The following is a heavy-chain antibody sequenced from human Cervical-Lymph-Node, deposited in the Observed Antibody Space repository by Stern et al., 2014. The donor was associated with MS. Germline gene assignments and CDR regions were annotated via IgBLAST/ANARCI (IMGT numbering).Heavy chain of an antibody. Sequence: QVQLVQSGAEVKKPGSSVKVSCKASGGTFSTYPIIWGRQAPGQGLEWMGGIIPVFGTANYAQKFQGRVTITAADSSSTAYMELSSLRSEDTAVYYCASPVTLTVGAMDVWGQGTTITVSS. CDR1: GGTFSTYP. J-gene: IGHJ6*02. V-gene: IGHV1-69*01. D-gene: IGHD4-17*01. CDR3: ASPVTLTVGAMDV. CDR2: IIPVFGTA.